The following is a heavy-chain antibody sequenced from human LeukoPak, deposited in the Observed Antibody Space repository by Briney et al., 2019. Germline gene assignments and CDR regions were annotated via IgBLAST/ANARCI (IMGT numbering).Heavy chain of an antibody. CDR2: INHSGST. Sequence: SETLSLTCAVYGGSFSGYYWSWIRQPPGKGLEWIGEINHSGSTNYNPSLKSRVTISVDTSKNQFSLKLSSVTAADTAVYYCARDSVVGYCRGGSCSHSDYWGQGTLVTVSS. V-gene: IGHV4-34*01. D-gene: IGHD2-15*01. CDR3: ARDSVVGYCRGGSCSHSDY. J-gene: IGHJ4*02. CDR1: GGSFSGYY.